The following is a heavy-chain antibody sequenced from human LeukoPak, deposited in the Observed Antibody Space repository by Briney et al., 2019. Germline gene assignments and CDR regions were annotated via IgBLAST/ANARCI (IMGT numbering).Heavy chain of an antibody. J-gene: IGHJ3*02. D-gene: IGHD2-15*01. CDR1: GFTFSSYS. V-gene: IGHV3-21*01. CDR3: ARDLYCSGGSCYPDAFDI. CDR2: ISSSSSYI. Sequence: GGSLRLSCAASGFTFSSYSMNWVRQAPGKGLEWVSSISSSSSYIYYADSVKGRFTISRDNAKNSLYLQMNSLRAEDTAVYYCARDLYCSGGSCYPDAFDIWGQGTMVTVSS.